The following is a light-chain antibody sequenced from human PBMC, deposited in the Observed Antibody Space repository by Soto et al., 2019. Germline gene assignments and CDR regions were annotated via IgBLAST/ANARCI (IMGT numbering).Light chain of an antibody. Sequence: QSALTQPASVSGSPGQSITISCTGTSSDFGNYNLVSWYQQHPGKVPKLILFEVNKRPSGVSNRFSGSKSGNTASLTISGLQAEDEADYYCSSYTSSSTLNVVFGGGTKLTVL. CDR3: SSYTSSSTLNVV. J-gene: IGLJ2*01. V-gene: IGLV2-14*02. CDR2: EVN. CDR1: SSDFGNYNL.